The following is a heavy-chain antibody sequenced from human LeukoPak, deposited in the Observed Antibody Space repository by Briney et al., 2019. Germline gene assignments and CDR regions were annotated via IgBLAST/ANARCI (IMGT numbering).Heavy chain of an antibody. CDR1: GFTVSSNY. CDR2: IYSGGST. Sequence: GGSLRLSCAASGFTVSSNYMSWVRQAPGKGLEWVSVIYSGGSTYYADSVKGRFTISRDNSKNTLYLQMSSLRAEDTAVYYCAVVVITGWFDPWGQGTLVTVSS. CDR3: AVVVITGWFDP. V-gene: IGHV3-53*01. J-gene: IGHJ5*02. D-gene: IGHD3-22*01.